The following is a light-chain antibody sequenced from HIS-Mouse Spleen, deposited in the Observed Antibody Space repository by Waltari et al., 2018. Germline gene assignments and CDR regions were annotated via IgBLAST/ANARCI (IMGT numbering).Light chain of an antibody. Sequence: DIQMTQSTSPLSASVGNRVTITCRASQSISSWLAWYQQKPGKAPKLLIYKASSLESGVPSRFSGSGSGTEFTLTISSLQPDDFATYYCQQYNSYSMYTFGQGTKLEIK. CDR3: QQYNSYSMYT. V-gene: IGKV1-5*03. CDR2: KAS. CDR1: QSISSW. J-gene: IGKJ2*01.